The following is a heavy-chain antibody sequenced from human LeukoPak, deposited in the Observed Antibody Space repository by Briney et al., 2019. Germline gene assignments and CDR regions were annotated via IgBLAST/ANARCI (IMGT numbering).Heavy chain of an antibody. D-gene: IGHD6-13*01. V-gene: IGHV3-23*01. J-gene: IGHJ4*02. CDR3: ARWGGSRWHDFDY. CDR1: GFTFSSYA. CDR2: ISGSGGTT. Sequence: GGSLRLSCAVSGFTFSSYAISWVRQAPGKGLGWVSGISGSGGTTYYADSVKGRFTISREESKNTVYLQMISLRGEDTAVYFCARWGGSRWHDFDYWGQGTLVTVSS.